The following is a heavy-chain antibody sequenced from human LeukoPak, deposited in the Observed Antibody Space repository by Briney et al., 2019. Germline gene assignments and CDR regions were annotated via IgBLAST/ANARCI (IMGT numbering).Heavy chain of an antibody. J-gene: IGHJ6*02. CDR2: ISSSSSYI. Sequence: GGSLRLSCAASGFTFSSYSMNWVRQAPGKGLEWVLSISSSSSYIYYADSVKGRFTISRDNAKNSLYLQMNSLRAEDTAVYYCARDSPPYYDSSGYFHLDVWGQGTTVTVSS. D-gene: IGHD3-22*01. V-gene: IGHV3-21*01. CDR1: GFTFSSYS. CDR3: ARDSPPYYDSSGYFHLDV.